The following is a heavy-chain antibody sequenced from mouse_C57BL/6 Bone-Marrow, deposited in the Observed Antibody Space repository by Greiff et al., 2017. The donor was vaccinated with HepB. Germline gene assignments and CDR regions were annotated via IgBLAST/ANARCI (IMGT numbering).Heavy chain of an antibody. J-gene: IGHJ4*01. CDR1: GFTFTDYY. Sequence: EVMLVESGGGLVQPGGSLSLSCAASGFTFTDYYMSWVRQPPGKALEWLGFIRNKANGYTTEYSASVKGRFTISRDNSKSILYLQMNALGAEDSATYYCAIYRWLPYYYAMDYWGQGTSVTVSS. CDR2: IRNKANGYTT. D-gene: IGHD2-3*01. CDR3: AIYRWLPYYYAMDY. V-gene: IGHV7-3*01.